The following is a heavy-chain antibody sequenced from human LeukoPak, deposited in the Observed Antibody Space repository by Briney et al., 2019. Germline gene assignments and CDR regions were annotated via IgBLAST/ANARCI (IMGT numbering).Heavy chain of an antibody. V-gene: IGHV4-34*01. CDR3: ARQGQLVRYYYYYMDV. CDR2: INHSGST. D-gene: IGHD6-13*01. J-gene: IGHJ6*03. CDR1: GFTFSSYA. Sequence: GSLRLSCAASGFTFSSYAMSWVRQPPGKGLEWIGEINHSGSTNYNPSLKSRVTISIDTSKKQFSLNLRSVTAADTAVYYCARQGQLVRYYYYYMDVWGKGTTVTVSS.